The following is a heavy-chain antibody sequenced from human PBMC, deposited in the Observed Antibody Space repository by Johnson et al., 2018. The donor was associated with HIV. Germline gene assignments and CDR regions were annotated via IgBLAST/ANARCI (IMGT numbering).Heavy chain of an antibody. CDR1: GFTVSSSY. V-gene: IGHV3-53*01. CDR3: AIVIPGNWVGGFDV. J-gene: IGHJ3*01. CDR2: IYSGGST. Sequence: EMQLVESGGGLIHPGGSLRLSCAASGFTVSSSYMNWVRQAPGKGLEWVSGIYSGGSTYYADSVEGRFTISRDNSKNKLYLQMNSLRAEDTAMYYCAIVIPGNWVGGFDVWGQGTMVSVSS. D-gene: IGHD7-27*01.